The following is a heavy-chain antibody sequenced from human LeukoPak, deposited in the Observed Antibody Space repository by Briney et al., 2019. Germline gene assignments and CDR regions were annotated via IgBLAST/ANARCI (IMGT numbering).Heavy chain of an antibody. Sequence: ASVKVSCKASGYTFTGYYMHWVRQAPGQGLEWMGRINPNSGGTNYAQKFQGRVTMTRDTSISTAYMELSRLRSDDTAVYYCARGSRWGYDSSGYPDYWGQGTLVTVSS. CDR1: GYTFTGYY. J-gene: IGHJ4*02. CDR3: ARGSRWGYDSSGYPDY. D-gene: IGHD3-22*01. V-gene: IGHV1-2*06. CDR2: INPNSGGT.